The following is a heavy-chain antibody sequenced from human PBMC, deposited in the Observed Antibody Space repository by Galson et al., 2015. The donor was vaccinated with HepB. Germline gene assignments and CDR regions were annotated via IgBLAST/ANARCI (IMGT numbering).Heavy chain of an antibody. J-gene: IGHJ4*02. CDR2: VYYTGST. Sequence: SETLSLTCTVSGGSLNSYYWNWIRQPPGKNMEWIGYVYYTGSTIYNPSFKSRVTLSVDTSKNQFSLRLFSVTAADTAVYYCARGKTWQQYLFADWGQGTLVTVSS. V-gene: IGHV4-59*01. D-gene: IGHD6-13*01. CDR3: ARGKTWQQYLFAD. CDR1: GGSLNSYY.